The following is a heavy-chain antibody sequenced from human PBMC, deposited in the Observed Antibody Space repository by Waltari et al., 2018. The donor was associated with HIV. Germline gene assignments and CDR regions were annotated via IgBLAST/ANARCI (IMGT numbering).Heavy chain of an antibody. CDR1: GYTFTSYY. J-gene: IGHJ6*02. CDR2: INPSGGST. Sequence: QVQLVQSGAEVKKTGASVKVSCKASGYTFTSYYMHWVRQAPGQGLEWMGIINPSGGSTSYAQKFQGRVTMTRDTSTSTVYMELSSLRSEDTAVYYCARDYYYYGSGTYYGMDVWGQGTTVTVSS. D-gene: IGHD3-10*01. V-gene: IGHV1-46*03. CDR3: ARDYYYYGSGTYYGMDV.